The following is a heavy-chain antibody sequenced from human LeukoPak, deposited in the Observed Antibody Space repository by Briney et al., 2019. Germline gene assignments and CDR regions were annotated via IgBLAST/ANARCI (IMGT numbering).Heavy chain of an antibody. D-gene: IGHD6-13*01. J-gene: IGHJ4*02. V-gene: IGHV4-61*02. CDR2: IYTSGST. CDR3: ARGPILPHSSSWYFDY. CDR1: GGSISSGSYY. Sequence: SETLSLTCTVSGGSISSGSYYWSRIRQPAGKGLEWIGRIYTSGSTNYNPSLKSRVTISVDTSKNQFSLKLSSVTAADTAVYYCARGPILPHSSSWYFDYWGQGTLVTVSS.